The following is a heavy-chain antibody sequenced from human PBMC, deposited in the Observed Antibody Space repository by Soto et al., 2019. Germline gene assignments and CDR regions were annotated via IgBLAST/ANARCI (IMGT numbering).Heavy chain of an antibody. J-gene: IGHJ4*02. CDR1: VYTLVTYD. CDR2: MNPSNGNA. D-gene: IGHD6-25*01. Sequence: ASLEVSWQGSVYTLVTYDIHWVRPAPGQGLEWMGWMNPSNGNAVYAQKFQGRVTMTRNTSISTAYMDLSSLGSEDTAVYFCARRKERSGHHYFDSWGQGTLVAVFS. V-gene: IGHV1-8*01. CDR3: ARRKERSGHHYFDS.